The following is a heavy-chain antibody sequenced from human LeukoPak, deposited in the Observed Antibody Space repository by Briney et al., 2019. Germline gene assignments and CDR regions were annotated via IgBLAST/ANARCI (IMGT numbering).Heavy chain of an antibody. CDR1: GFTFSNAW. Sequence: GGSLRLSCAASGFTFSNAWMSWVRQAPGKGLEWVAHINQDGSEEHYMDSVKAQFTISRDNAKNSLSLQMNSLRAEDTAVYYCVRDGGVSGYDLLDYWGQGTLVTVSS. CDR2: INQDGSEE. V-gene: IGHV3-7*01. J-gene: IGHJ4*02. CDR3: VRDGGVSGYDLLDY. D-gene: IGHD5-12*01.